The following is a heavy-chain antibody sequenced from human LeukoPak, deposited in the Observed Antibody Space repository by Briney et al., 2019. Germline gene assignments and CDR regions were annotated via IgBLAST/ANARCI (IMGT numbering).Heavy chain of an antibody. CDR2: INSDGKST. Sequence: GGSLRLSCSASGFPFNNYWMHWVRQAPGKGLLWVSRINSDGKSTTYADSVKGRFTISRDNAKDTLYLQMNSLRAEDTAVYYCATGGYSGSYYFDYWGQGTLVTVSS. J-gene: IGHJ4*02. V-gene: IGHV3-74*01. D-gene: IGHD1-26*01. CDR1: GFPFNNYW. CDR3: ATGGYSGSYYFDY.